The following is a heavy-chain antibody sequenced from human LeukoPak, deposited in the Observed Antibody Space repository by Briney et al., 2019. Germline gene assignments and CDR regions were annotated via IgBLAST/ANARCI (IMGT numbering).Heavy chain of an antibody. CDR2: IHFDGTHK. D-gene: IGHD1-14*01. CDR3: AKDDNGPQDY. CDR1: GFTFSSYA. J-gene: IGHJ4*02. V-gene: IGHV3-30*02. Sequence: GGSLRLSCAASGFTFSSYAMSWVRQAPGKGLEWLALIHFDGTHKYYLDSVKGRFTISRDNSKNTLYLQMNSLRPEDTAVYYCAKDDNGPQDYWGQGILVTVSS.